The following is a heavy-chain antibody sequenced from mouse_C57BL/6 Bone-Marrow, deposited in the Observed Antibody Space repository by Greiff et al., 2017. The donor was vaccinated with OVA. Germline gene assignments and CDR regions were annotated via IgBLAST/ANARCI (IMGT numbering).Heavy chain of an antibody. CDR2: IYPGGAYT. Sequence: QVQLQQSGAELVRPGTSVKMSCKASGYTFTNYWIGWAKQRPGHGLEWIGDIYPGGAYTNYNEKFKGKATLTADKSSSTAYMQFSSLTSEDSAIYYVARYDYDEGGGYFDYWGQGTTLTVSS. D-gene: IGHD2-4*01. CDR3: ARYDYDEGGGYFDY. V-gene: IGHV1-63*01. J-gene: IGHJ2*01. CDR1: GYTFTNYW.